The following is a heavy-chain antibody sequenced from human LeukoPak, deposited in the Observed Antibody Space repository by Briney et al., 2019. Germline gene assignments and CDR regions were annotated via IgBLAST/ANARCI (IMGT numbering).Heavy chain of an antibody. CDR1: GFTFSSYW. CDR2: IKEDGSDK. D-gene: IGHD6-19*01. J-gene: IGHJ3*02. CDR3: ARSRIEVAGTGAFDI. Sequence: GGSLRLSCAASGFTFSSYWMSWVRQAPGKGLEWVANIKEDGSDKRYVDSVKGRFTISGDNAENSLYLQMNSLRDEDTAVYYCARSRIEVAGTGAFDIWGQGTVVTVSS. V-gene: IGHV3-7*02.